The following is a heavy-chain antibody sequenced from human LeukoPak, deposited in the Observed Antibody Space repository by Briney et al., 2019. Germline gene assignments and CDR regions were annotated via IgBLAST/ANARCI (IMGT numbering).Heavy chain of an antibody. J-gene: IGHJ5*02. D-gene: IGHD3-3*01. CDR2: ISGSGGST. CDR1: GFTFSSYA. V-gene: IGHV3-23*01. CDR3: AKLLKSHHYDFWSGYGVNWFDP. Sequence: HPGGSLRLSCAASGFTFSSYAMSWVRQAPGKGLEWVSAISGSGGSTYYADSVKGRFTISRDNSKNTLYLQTNSLRAEDTAVYYCAKLLKSHHYDFWSGYGVNWFDPWGQGTLVTVSS.